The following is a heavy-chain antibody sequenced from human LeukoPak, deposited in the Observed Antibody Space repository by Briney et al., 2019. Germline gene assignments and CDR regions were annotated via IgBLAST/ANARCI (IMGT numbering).Heavy chain of an antibody. J-gene: IGHJ3*02. V-gene: IGHV4-30-2*01. D-gene: IGHD6-6*01. CDR3: ARLSQIVAFDI. CDR1: GGSISSGGYS. CDR2: INHSGST. Sequence: PSQTLSLTCAVSGGSISSGGYSWSWIRQPPGKGLEWIGEINHSGSTNYNPSLKSRVTISVDTSKNQFSLKLSSVTAADTAVYYCARLSQIVAFDIWGQGTMVTVSS.